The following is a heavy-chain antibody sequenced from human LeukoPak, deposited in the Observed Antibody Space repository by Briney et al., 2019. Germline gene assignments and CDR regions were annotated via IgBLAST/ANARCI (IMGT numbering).Heavy chain of an antibody. D-gene: IGHD3-16*01. CDR3: ARHQLGYYYGMDV. CDR1: GGSISSGYY. V-gene: IGHV4-38-2*01. Sequence: SETLSLTCAVSGGSISSGYYWGWIRQPPGKGLEWIGSIYHSGSTYYNPSLKSRVTISVDTSKNQFSLKLNSVTAADTAVYYCARHQLGYYYGMDVWGQGTTVTVSS. CDR2: IYHSGST. J-gene: IGHJ6*02.